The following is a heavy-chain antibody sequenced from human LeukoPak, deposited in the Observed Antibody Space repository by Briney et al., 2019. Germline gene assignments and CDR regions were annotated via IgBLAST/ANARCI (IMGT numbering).Heavy chain of an antibody. CDR3: AKNGDRGAYCSGGSCYPYYYYYMDV. V-gene: IGHV3-23*01. D-gene: IGHD2-15*01. CDR1: GFTFSSYG. Sequence: GGFLRLSCAASGFTFSSYGMSWVRQAPGRGLEWVAAISSSGGTTYYADSVKGRFTISRDNSKNTLYLQMNSLRAEDTAIYYCAKNGDRGAYCSGGSCYPYYYYYMDVWGKGTTVTISS. J-gene: IGHJ6*03. CDR2: ISSSGGTT.